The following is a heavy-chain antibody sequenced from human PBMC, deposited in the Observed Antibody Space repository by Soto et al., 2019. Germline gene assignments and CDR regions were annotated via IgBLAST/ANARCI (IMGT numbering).Heavy chain of an antibody. CDR2: INAGNGNT. CDR3: ERGPSYYGMDV. V-gene: IGHV1-3*01. Sequence: ASVKVSCKASVYTITSYAMHWVRQAPGQRLEWMGWINAGNGNTKYSQKFQGRVTITRDTSASTAYMELSSLRSEDTAVYYCERGPSYYGMDVWCQGTTVTVSS. J-gene: IGHJ6*02. CDR1: VYTITSYA.